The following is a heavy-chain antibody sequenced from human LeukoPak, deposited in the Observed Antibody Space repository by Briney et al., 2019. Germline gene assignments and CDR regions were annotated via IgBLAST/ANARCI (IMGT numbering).Heavy chain of an antibody. CDR1: GFTFSSYS. CDR2: ISGSSSYI. CDR3: ARESGVGATAHY. Sequence: PGGSLRLSCATSGFTFSSYSMNWVRQAPGKGLEWVSSISGSSSYIYYADSVKGRFTISRDNAKNSLYLQMNSLRAEDTAVYYCARESGVGATAHYWGQGTLVTVSS. V-gene: IGHV3-21*01. D-gene: IGHD1-26*01. J-gene: IGHJ4*02.